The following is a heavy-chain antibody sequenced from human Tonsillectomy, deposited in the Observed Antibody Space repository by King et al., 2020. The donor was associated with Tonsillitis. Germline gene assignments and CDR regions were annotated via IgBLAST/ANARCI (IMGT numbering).Heavy chain of an antibody. D-gene: IGHD7-27*01. V-gene: IGHV4-34*01. Sequence: VQLQQWGAELLKPSETLSLTCAVYGGSFSGYYWSWIRQPPGKGLEWIGDINHSGSANYNPSLKSRVTISVDTSKNQFSLNLASVTAADTAVYYCARFSVTGDYNYFDYWGQGTLVTVSS. CDR1: GGSFSGYY. J-gene: IGHJ4*02. CDR3: ARFSVTGDYNYFDY. CDR2: INHSGSA.